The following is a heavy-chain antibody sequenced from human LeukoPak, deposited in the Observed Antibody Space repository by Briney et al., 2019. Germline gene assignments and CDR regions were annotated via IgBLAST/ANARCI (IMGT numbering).Heavy chain of an antibody. D-gene: IGHD3-3*01. CDR3: AKGLDFWSGSIDY. J-gene: IGHJ4*02. Sequence: PGGSLRLSCAASGFTFSSYAMSWVRQAPGKGLEWVSAISGSGGSTYYADSVKGRFTVSRDNSKNTLYLQMNSLRAEDTAVYYCAKGLDFWSGSIDYWGQGTLVTVSS. CDR2: ISGSGGST. V-gene: IGHV3-23*01. CDR1: GFTFSSYA.